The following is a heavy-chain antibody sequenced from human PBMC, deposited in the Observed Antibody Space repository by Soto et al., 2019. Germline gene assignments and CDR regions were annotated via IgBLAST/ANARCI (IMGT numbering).Heavy chain of an antibody. D-gene: IGHD1-26*01. CDR1: GINFSNYG. CDR2: ISYDGSNK. CDR3: AQGMVGDDDY. J-gene: IGHJ4*02. Sequence: QAQLVESGGGVVQPGRSLRLSCVASGINFSNYGMHWVRQPPGKGLEWVALISYDGSNKSYGDSVKGRFTVSRDNSKNTVYLQMNSLRVEDTAVYYCAQGMVGDDDYWGQGTLVTVSS. V-gene: IGHV3-30*18.